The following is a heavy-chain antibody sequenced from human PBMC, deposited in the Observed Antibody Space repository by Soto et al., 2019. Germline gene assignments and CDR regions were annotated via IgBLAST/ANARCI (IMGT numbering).Heavy chain of an antibody. J-gene: IGHJ4*02. Sequence: SLRLSCAASGFTFADYAMHWVRQAPGKGLEWVSGNSWNSGSIGYADSVKGRFNISRDNAKNSLYLQMNSLRSEDTALYYCAKDMGYDLSPLGYFDYWGQGTLVTVSS. V-gene: IGHV3-9*01. D-gene: IGHD5-12*01. CDR3: AKDMGYDLSPLGYFDY. CDR1: GFTFADYA. CDR2: NSWNSGSI.